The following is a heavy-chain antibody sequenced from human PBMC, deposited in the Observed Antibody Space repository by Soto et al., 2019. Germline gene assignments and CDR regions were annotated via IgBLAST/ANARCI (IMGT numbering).Heavy chain of an antibody. CDR1: GFTFSNAW. J-gene: IGHJ4*02. D-gene: IGHD6-25*01. CDR3: ATSAAVSRGVFDH. CDR2: IKSRALGETT. Sequence: VQLVESGGASVETGGSLRLTCAASGFTFSNAWMTWVRQAPGKGLEWVGRIKSRALGETTDYAAPVKGRFTISGDDSENTLSLQLNSLKTEDTAVYYCATSAAVSRGVFDHWGQGTLVTVSS. V-gene: IGHV3-15*02.